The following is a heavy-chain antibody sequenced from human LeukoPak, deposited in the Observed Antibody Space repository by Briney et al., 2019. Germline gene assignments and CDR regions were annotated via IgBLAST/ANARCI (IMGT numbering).Heavy chain of an antibody. J-gene: IGHJ3*02. CDR1: GGSISSSSYY. V-gene: IGHV4-39*07. Sequence: SETLSLTCTVSGGSISSSSYYWGWIRQPPGKGLEWIGSIYYTGNNYYNPSLKSRVTISVDTSKNQFSLKLSSVTAADTAVYYCARGPGYSSTTDAFEIWGQGTMVTVSS. D-gene: IGHD6-13*01. CDR2: IYYTGNN. CDR3: ARGPGYSSTTDAFEI.